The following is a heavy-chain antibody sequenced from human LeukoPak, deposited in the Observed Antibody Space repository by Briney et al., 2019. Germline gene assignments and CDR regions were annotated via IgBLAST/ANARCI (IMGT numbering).Heavy chain of an antibody. V-gene: IGHV3-23*01. D-gene: IGHD4-17*01. Sequence: GGSLRLSCAASGFTFSSFAMSWVRQAPGKGLEWVSTISGSGGSTNYADSVKGLFTFSRDNSKNTLYLQMNSLRAEDTAVYYCAKDLPDYGDYIEGYWGQGTLVTVSS. CDR1: GFTFSSFA. CDR2: ISGSGGST. J-gene: IGHJ4*02. CDR3: AKDLPDYGDYIEGY.